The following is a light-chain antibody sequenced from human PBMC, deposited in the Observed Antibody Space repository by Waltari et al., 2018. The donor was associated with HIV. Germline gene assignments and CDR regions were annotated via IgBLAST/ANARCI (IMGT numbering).Light chain of an antibody. V-gene: IGLV10-54*01. CDR3: SAWDSSLTAWV. J-gene: IGLJ3*02. CDR1: SNNVGYQG. Sequence: QAGLAQPPSVSKGLGQTATLSCTGNSNNVGYQGAAWLQQHQCHPPKLLSYRNNDRPSGISERLSASRSGNTASLTITGLQPEDEADYYCSAWDSSLTAWVFGGGTKLTVL. CDR2: RNN.